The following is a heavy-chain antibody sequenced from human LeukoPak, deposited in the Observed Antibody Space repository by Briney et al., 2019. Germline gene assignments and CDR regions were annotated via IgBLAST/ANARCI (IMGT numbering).Heavy chain of an antibody. V-gene: IGHV3-30*04. Sequence: PGGSLRLSCAASGFTFSNYIMHWVRQAPGKGLDWVAVIIEDGSYQSYADSVKGRFTISRDSFKNTLFLEMNSLRAEDTAMYYCARVQGGGYRTADCWGQGTLVTVSS. D-gene: IGHD6-13*01. CDR3: ARVQGGGYRTADC. CDR1: GFTFSNYI. J-gene: IGHJ4*02. CDR2: IIEDGSYQ.